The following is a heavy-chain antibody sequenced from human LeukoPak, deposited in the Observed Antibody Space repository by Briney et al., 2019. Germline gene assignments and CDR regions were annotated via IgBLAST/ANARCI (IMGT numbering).Heavy chain of an antibody. D-gene: IGHD3-16*02. V-gene: IGHV4-59*12. J-gene: IGHJ4*02. CDR3: ARGTGYYDYVWGSYRPYFDY. CDR2: IYYSGST. Sequence: SETLSLTCTVSGYSISSYYWSWIRQPPGKGLEWIGYIYYSGSTNYNPSLKSRVTISVDTSKNQFSLKLSSVTAADTAVYYCARGTGYYDYVWGSYRPYFDYWGQGTLVTVSS. CDR1: GYSISSYY.